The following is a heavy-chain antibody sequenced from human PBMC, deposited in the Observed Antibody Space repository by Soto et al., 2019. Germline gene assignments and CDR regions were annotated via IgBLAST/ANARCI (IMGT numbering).Heavy chain of an antibody. CDR2: IYYSGST. J-gene: IGHJ4*02. V-gene: IGHV4-39*01. D-gene: IGHD3-22*01. CDR3: ARIGSYYYDSSGYLH. Sequence: PSETLSLTCTVSGGSISSSSYYWGWIRQPPGKGLEWIGSIYYSGSTYYNPSLKSRVTISVDTSKNQFSLKLSSVTAADTAVYYCARIGSYYYDSSGYLHWGQGTLVTAPQ. CDR1: GGSISSSSYY.